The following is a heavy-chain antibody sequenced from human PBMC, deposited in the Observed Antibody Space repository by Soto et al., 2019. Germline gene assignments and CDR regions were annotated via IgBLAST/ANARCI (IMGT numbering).Heavy chain of an antibody. D-gene: IGHD3-16*01. J-gene: IGHJ4*02. CDR3: SRDGGRHSGGIDY. Sequence: QVQLVQSGAEVKKPGSSVKVSCKASGGTFSSYSINWVRQAPGQGLEWMGEIIPIFGTANYAQKFQGRVTITADESTRNAYMEASSLRSEDTAVVYCSRDGGRHSGGIDYWGQGTLVTVSS. CDR1: GGTFSSYS. CDR2: IIPIFGTA. V-gene: IGHV1-69*01.